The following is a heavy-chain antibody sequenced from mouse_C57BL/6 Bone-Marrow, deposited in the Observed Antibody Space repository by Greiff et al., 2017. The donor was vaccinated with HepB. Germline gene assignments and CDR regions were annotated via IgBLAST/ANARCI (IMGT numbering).Heavy chain of an antibody. Sequence: EVQVVESGGDLVKPGGSLKLSCAASGFTFSSYGMSWVRQTPDKRLEWVATISSGGSYTYYPDSVKGRFTISRDNAKNTLYLQMSSLKSEDTAMYYCARLGAGRAYWGQGTLVTVSA. CDR1: GFTFSSYG. V-gene: IGHV5-6*01. J-gene: IGHJ3*01. CDR2: ISSGGSYT. D-gene: IGHD4-1*01. CDR3: ARLGAGRAY.